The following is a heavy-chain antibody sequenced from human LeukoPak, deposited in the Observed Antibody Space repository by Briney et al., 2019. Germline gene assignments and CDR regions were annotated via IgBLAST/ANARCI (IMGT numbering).Heavy chain of an antibody. D-gene: IGHD1-26*01. V-gene: IGHV3-23*01. Sequence: GGSLRLSCAASGFTFNNYTMSWVRQAPGKGLEWISGISGNGDNTYYVDSVKGRFTVSRDNSKNTVSLQMNSLRAEDTALYYCAKDQTWDRSPNYFIYWGQGTRVTVSS. J-gene: IGHJ4*02. CDR1: GFTFNNYT. CDR3: AKDQTWDRSPNYFIY. CDR2: ISGNGDNT.